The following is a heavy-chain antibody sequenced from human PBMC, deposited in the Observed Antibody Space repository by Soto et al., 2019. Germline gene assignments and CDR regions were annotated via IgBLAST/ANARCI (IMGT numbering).Heavy chain of an antibody. CDR2: IYNSGRGST. CDR1: GSSMTTYY. Sequence: SETLSLTCSVSGSSMTTYYWHWIRQAPGKGLEWIGFIYNSGRGSTGSNPSLSSRVTFSIETSKNQFSLKLDSVTAADTAVYYCARGINYYDSSGDSWFDPWGQGTLVTVSS. J-gene: IGHJ5*02. V-gene: IGHV4-59*01. D-gene: IGHD3-22*01. CDR3: ARGINYYDSSGDSWFDP.